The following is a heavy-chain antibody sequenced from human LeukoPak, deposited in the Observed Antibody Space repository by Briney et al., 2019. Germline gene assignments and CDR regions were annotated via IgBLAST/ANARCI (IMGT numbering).Heavy chain of an antibody. CDR1: GYTFTSYG. CDR3: ARAPPKRHTMVRGGNDY. CDR2: ISAYNGYT. V-gene: IGHV1-18*01. D-gene: IGHD3-10*01. Sequence: ASVKVSCKASGYTFTSYGISWVRQAPGQGLEWMGWISAYNGYTNYPQKLLGRVTMTTDTSTSTAYMELRSLRSDDTAVYYCARAPPKRHTMVRGGNDYWGQGTLVTVSS. J-gene: IGHJ4*02.